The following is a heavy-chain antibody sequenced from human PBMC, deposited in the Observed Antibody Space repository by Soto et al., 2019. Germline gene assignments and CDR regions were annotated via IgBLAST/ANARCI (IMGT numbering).Heavy chain of an antibody. D-gene: IGHD3-10*01. CDR2: INHSGST. V-gene: IGHV4-34*01. CDR1: GGSFSGYY. CDR3: ARGHYYYGSGSYYWGPPRFDY. Sequence: TSETLSLTCAVYGGSFSGYYWSWIRQPPGKGLEWIGEINHSGSTNYNPSLKSRVTISVDTSKNQFSLKLSSVTAADTAVYYCARGHYYYGSGSYYWGPPRFDYWGQGTLVTVSS. J-gene: IGHJ4*02.